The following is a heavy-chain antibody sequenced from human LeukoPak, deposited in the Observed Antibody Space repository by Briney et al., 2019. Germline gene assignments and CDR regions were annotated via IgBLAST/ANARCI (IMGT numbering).Heavy chain of an antibody. J-gene: IGHJ4*02. CDR3: ARDRGYYYDSSGRKRTDY. CDR1: GGSFSGYY. D-gene: IGHD3-22*01. CDR2: INHSGST. Sequence: SETLSLTCAVYGGSFSGYYWSWIRQPPGKGLEWIGEINHSGSTNYNPSLKSRVTISVDTSKNQFSLKLSSLTAADTAVYYCARDRGYYYDSSGRKRTDYWGQGTLVTVSS. V-gene: IGHV4-34*01.